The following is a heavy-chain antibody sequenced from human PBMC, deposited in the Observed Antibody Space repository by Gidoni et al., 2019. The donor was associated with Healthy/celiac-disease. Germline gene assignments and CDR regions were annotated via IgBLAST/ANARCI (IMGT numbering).Heavy chain of an antibody. Sequence: EVQLVESGGGLVKPGGSLSLSCAASGFTFSSSWMSWVRQAPGEGLEWVANIKQDGSEKYYVDSVKGRFTISRDNAKNSLYLQMNSLRAEDTAVYYCARQGIQLWLAGYWGQGTLVTVSS. CDR2: IKQDGSEK. J-gene: IGHJ4*02. CDR3: ARQGIQLWLAGY. CDR1: GFTFSSSW. D-gene: IGHD5-18*01. V-gene: IGHV3-7*01.